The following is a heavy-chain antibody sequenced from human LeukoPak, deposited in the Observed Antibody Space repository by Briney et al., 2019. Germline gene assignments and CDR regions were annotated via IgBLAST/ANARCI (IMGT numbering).Heavy chain of an antibody. V-gene: IGHV3-33*01. J-gene: IGHJ4*02. Sequence: PGGSLRLSCAASGFTFSSYGMPWVRQAPGKGLEWVSVIWYDGSNKYYADSVKGRFTISRDNSKNTLYLQMNSLRAEDTAVYYCARLGSYSHNFEYWGQGTLVNVSS. CDR1: GFTFSSYG. CDR3: ARLGSYSHNFEY. D-gene: IGHD1-26*01. CDR2: IWYDGSNK.